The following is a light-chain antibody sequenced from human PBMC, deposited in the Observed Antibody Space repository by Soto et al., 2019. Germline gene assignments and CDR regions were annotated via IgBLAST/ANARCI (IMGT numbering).Light chain of an antibody. J-gene: IGKJ3*01. Sequence: DIQMTQSPSSLSASVGDRVTITCRASQTIGYFLNWYQQKPGKAPKLLIYAASSLQSGVPSRFRGSGSGTDFTLTITSPQPEDVATYYCQQAHFHLIFGPGTRLDI. CDR2: AAS. V-gene: IGKV1-39*01. CDR1: QTIGYF. CDR3: QQAHFHLI.